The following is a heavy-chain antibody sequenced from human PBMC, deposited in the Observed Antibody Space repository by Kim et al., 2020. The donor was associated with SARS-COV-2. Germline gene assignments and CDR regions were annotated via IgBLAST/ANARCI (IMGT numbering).Heavy chain of an antibody. CDR3: TTDPMYGSGSYNPPGIDY. CDR1: GFTFTNAW. Sequence: GGSLRLSCAASGFTFTNAWMNWVRQAPGKGLEWVGHIKSRADTGAADYAPLVKGRFTISREDTRNTLYLQMNSLTTEDTAVYYCTTDPMYGSGSYNPPGIDYWGQGILVIVSS. D-gene: IGHD3-10*01. V-gene: IGHV3-15*01. CDR2: IKSRADTGAA. J-gene: IGHJ4*02.